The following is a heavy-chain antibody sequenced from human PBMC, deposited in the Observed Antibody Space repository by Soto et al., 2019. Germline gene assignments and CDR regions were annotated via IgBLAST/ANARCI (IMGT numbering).Heavy chain of an antibody. J-gene: IGHJ5*02. D-gene: IGHD1-1*01. CDR2: INPNNGAT. Sequence: QVQLVQSRAEVKKPGASVKVSCKAPRYIFTAYFMHWVRQAPGQGLEWMGWINPNNGATHYGLSFQGRVTMTRDPSISTAYMELSSLRSDDTAVYYCASHDPGARFDPWGQGTLVIVSS. V-gene: IGHV1-2*02. CDR3: ASHDPGARFDP. CDR1: RYIFTAYF.